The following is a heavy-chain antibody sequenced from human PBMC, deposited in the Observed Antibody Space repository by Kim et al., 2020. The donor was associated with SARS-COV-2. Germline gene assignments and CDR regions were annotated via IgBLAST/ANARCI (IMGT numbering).Heavy chain of an antibody. CDR1: GDSVSSNSAA. D-gene: IGHD6-13*01. Sequence: SQTLSLTCAISGDSVSSNSAAWNWIRQSPSRGLEWLGRTYYRSKWYNDYAVSVKSRITINPDTSKNQFSLQLNSVTPEDTAVYYCAREDVENLIAAAGTTYYYYGMDVWGQGTTVTVSS. V-gene: IGHV6-1*01. J-gene: IGHJ6*02. CDR2: TYYRSKWYN. CDR3: AREDVENLIAAAGTTYYYYGMDV.